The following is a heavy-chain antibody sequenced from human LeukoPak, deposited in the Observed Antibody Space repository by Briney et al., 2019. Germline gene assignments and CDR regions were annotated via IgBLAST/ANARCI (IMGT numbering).Heavy chain of an antibody. CDR1: AYTFTGYY. CDR3: ARRSRNGLDAFDI. D-gene: IGHD2-8*01. V-gene: IGHV1-2*02. J-gene: IGHJ3*02. Sequence: EASVKVSCKASAYTFTGYYLHLVRQAPGQGPEWVGWIDPNNGNTEYAQEVQVRVTMTRVRSISAAYMELSRLTSDDTAVYYCARRSRNGLDAFDIWGQGTMVTVSS. CDR2: IDPNNGNT.